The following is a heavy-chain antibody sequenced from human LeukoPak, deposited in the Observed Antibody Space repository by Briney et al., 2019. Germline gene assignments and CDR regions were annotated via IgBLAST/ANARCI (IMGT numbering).Heavy chain of an antibody. CDR3: ATSYSSSWFFFDY. CDR1: GCSISSGGYS. Sequence: PSQTLSLTCAVSGCSISSGGYSWSWIRQPPGKCLEWIGYIYHSGSTYYNPSLKSRVTISVDRSKNQFSLKLSSVTAADTAVYYCATSYSSSWFFFDYWGQGTLVTVSS. CDR2: IYHSGST. V-gene: IGHV4-30-2*01. J-gene: IGHJ4*02. D-gene: IGHD6-13*01.